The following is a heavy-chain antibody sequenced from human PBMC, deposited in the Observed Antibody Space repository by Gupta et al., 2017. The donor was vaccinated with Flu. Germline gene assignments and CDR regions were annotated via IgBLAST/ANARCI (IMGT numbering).Heavy chain of an antibody. Sequence: GKGLEWVSAISGSGGSTYYADSVKGRFTISRDNSKNTLYLQMNSLRAEDTAVYYCAKGGLYYDFWSGYYLRYWGQGTLVTVSS. V-gene: IGHV3-23*01. D-gene: IGHD3-3*01. CDR2: ISGSGGST. CDR3: AKGGLYYDFWSGYYLRY. J-gene: IGHJ4*02.